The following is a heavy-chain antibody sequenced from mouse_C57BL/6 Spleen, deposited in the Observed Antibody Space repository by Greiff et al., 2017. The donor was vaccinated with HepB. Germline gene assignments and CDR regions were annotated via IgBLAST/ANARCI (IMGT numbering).Heavy chain of an antibody. Sequence: EVQRVESGGGLVQPGGSLSLSCAASGFTFTDYYMSWVRLPPGKALEWLGFIRNKANGYTTEYSASVKGRFTISRDNSQSILYLQMNALRAEDSATYYCARNYGSSYTGDYYAMDYWGQGTSVTVSS. CDR1: GFTFTDYY. V-gene: IGHV7-3*01. D-gene: IGHD1-1*01. CDR2: IRNKANGYTT. CDR3: ARNYGSSYTGDYYAMDY. J-gene: IGHJ4*01.